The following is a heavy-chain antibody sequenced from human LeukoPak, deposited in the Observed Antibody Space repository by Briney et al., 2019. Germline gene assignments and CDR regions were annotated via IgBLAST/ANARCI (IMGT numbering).Heavy chain of an antibody. CDR1: GFTFSNYE. CDR3: ARALPSSWYYFDY. Sequence: GGSLRLSCAASGFTFSNYEMNWVRQAPGEGLEWVSYISRSGSIYYADSVKGRFTISRDNAKNSLYLQMNSLRAEDTAVYYCARALPSSWYYFDYWGQGTLVTVSS. CDR2: ISRSGSI. V-gene: IGHV3-48*03. J-gene: IGHJ4*02. D-gene: IGHD6-13*01.